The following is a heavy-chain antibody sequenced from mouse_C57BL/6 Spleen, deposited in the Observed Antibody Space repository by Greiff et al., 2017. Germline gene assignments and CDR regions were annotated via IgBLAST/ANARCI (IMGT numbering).Heavy chain of an antibody. CDR3: ARRGADGGRVY. CDR2: IDPSDSYT. CDR1: GYTFTSYW. Sequence: QVQLQQPGAELVMPGASVKLSCKASGYTFTSYWMHWVKQRPGQGLEWIGEIDPSDSYTNYNQKFKGKSTLTVDKSSSTAYMQLSSLTSEDSAVYYCARRGADGGRVYWGQGTTLTVSS. D-gene: IGHD2-3*01. J-gene: IGHJ2*01. V-gene: IGHV1-69*01.